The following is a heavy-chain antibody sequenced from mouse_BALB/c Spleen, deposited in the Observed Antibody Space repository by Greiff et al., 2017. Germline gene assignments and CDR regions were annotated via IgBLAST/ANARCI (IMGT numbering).Heavy chain of an antibody. CDR2: IRLKSNNYAT. J-gene: IGHJ3*01. CDR3: TPHYYGSRAY. CDR1: GFTFSNYW. D-gene: IGHD1-1*01. V-gene: IGHV6-6*02. Sequence: EVKLEESGGGLVQPGGSMKLSCVASGFTFSNYWMNWVRQSPEKGLEWVAEIRLKSNNYATHYAESVKGRFTISRDDSKSSVYLQMNNLRAEDTGIYYCTPHYYGSRAYWGQGTLVTVSA.